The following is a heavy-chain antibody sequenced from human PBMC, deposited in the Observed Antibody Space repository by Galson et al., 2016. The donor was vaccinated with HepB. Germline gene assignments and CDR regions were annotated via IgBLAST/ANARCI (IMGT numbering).Heavy chain of an antibody. CDR1: GYIFADYY. CDR3: ARVLTSAGDFDF. Sequence: SVKVSCKASGYIFADYYIHWVRQAPGQGLEWMGWVNPRNGGTKYTEKYQGRVTMTSDTSLNTAFVELSGLKSDDTAVYFCARVLTSAGDFDFWGQGTQVTVSS. D-gene: IGHD7-27*01. J-gene: IGHJ4*02. CDR2: VNPRNGGT. V-gene: IGHV1-2*02.